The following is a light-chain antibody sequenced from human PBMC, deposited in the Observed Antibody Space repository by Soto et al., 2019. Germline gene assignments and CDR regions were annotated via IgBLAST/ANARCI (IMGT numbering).Light chain of an antibody. V-gene: IGKV3-15*01. CDR1: QSVSSN. J-gene: IGKJ2*01. CDR2: GAS. Sequence: EIVMTQSPATLSVSPGERATLSCRASQSVSSNLAWYQQNPGQAPRLLIYGASTRATGIPARFSGSGSGKGFTLTISNLQSEDFAVYYCQQYNNWPPITFGQGTKMEIK. CDR3: QQYNNWPPIT.